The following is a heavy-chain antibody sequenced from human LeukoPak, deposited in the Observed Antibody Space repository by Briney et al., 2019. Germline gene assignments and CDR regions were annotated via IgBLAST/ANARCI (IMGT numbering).Heavy chain of an antibody. V-gene: IGHV4-4*07. CDR3: TRDTGTTGAVKFDP. D-gene: IGHD4-17*01. CDR1: GNSFGDYY. CDR2: IYTSGST. J-gene: IGHJ5*02. Sequence: SETLSLTCTVSGNSFGDYYWSWIRQPAGKGLEWIGRIYTSGSTTYNPSLKSRVTMSVDTSKSQFSLNLMSVTAADTAVYYCTRDTGTTGAVKFDPWGQGTLVTVSS.